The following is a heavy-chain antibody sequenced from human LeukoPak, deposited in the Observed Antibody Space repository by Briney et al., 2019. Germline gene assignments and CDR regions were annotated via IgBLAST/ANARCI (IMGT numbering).Heavy chain of an antibody. V-gene: IGHV3-33*01. Sequence: TGGSLRLSCAASGFSFSSYGMHWVRQAPGKGLEWVAVIWYDGGNKYYADSVMGRFTISRDNPKNTLYLQMNSLRAEDTAVYYCARDVQSQLRYFDWLLNSWGQGTLVTVSS. D-gene: IGHD3-9*01. CDR3: ARDVQSQLRYFDWLLNS. CDR2: IWYDGGNK. CDR1: GFSFSSYG. J-gene: IGHJ4*02.